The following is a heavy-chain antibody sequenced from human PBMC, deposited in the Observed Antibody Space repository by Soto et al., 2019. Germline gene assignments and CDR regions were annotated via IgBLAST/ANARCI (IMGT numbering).Heavy chain of an antibody. Sequence: QVQLVQSGAEEKKPGASVKVSCKASGYTFTSYAMHWVRQAPGQRLEWMGWINAGNGNTKYSQKFQGRVTITRDTSASTAYMKLSSLRSEDTAVYYCARATSLSLYYDYVWGSYRQYGMDVWGQGTTVNVSS. CDR3: ARATSLSLYYDYVWGSYRQYGMDV. V-gene: IGHV1-3*05. J-gene: IGHJ6*02. CDR2: INAGNGNT. D-gene: IGHD3-16*02. CDR1: GYTFTSYA.